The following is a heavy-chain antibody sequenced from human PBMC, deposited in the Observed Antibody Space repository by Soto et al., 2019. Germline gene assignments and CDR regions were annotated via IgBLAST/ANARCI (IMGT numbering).Heavy chain of an antibody. CDR2: IYYSGIT. Sequence: QVQLQASGPGLVKPSQTLSLTCTVSGGSISSGDYYWSWIRQPPGNGLEWIGYIYYSGITYYNPFRKSRVTLSVDTSKNQFSLKLSSVTAADTAVYYCASPLGEEYFQHWCKGTLVTVS. CDR3: ASPLGEEYFQH. J-gene: IGHJ1*01. D-gene: IGHD3-10*01. CDR1: GGSISSGDYY. V-gene: IGHV4-30-4*01.